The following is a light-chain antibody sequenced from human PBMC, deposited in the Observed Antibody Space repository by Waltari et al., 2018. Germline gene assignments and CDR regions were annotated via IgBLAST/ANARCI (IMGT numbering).Light chain of an antibody. Sequence: EIVLTPSTSPLVLSPGDRAPLPCRASQSVSNNFLAWYQQRPGQTPRLLIYSASSRATGIPGRFSGSGSGTDFTLTITRLEPEDAAVYYCQQYHTSPRTFGEGTKVEVK. CDR1: QSVSNNF. CDR3: QQYHTSPRT. CDR2: SAS. J-gene: IGKJ4*01. V-gene: IGKV3-20*01.